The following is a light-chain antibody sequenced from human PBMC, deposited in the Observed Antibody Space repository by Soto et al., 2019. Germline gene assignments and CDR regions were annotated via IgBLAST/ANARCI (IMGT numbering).Light chain of an antibody. J-gene: IGKJ4*01. CDR1: QSVLYTSNNKNY. V-gene: IGKV4-1*01. CDR2: WAS. Sequence: DIVMTQSPDSLAVSLGERDTINCKSSQSVLYTSNNKNYLAWYQQKPGQPPKLLIYWASTRESGVPDRFSGSGYGKDFTLTISSLQAEDVAVYYCQQYYTTRALNFGGGTKVEIK. CDR3: QQYYTTRALN.